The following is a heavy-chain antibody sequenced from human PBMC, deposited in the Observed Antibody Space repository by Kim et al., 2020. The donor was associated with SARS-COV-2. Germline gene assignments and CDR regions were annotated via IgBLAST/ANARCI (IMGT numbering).Heavy chain of an antibody. J-gene: IGHJ4*02. V-gene: IGHV3-11*05. CDR3: ARVGSGESSVYYFDY. CDR1: GFTFSDYY. CDR2: ISGINTYT. D-gene: IGHD6-19*01. Sequence: GGSLRLSCAASGFTFSDYYMSWIRQAPGKGLEWVSYISGINTYTKYADSVRGRFTISRDNAKNSLHLQMNSLRAEDTAMYYCARVGSGESSVYYFDYWGQGILVTVSS.